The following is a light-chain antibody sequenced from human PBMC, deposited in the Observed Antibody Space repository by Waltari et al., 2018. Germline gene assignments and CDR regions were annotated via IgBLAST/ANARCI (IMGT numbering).Light chain of an antibody. CDR2: GAS. CDR1: QTVGTNY. Sequence: EIVLTQSPGTLSLSPRERATLPCRASQTVGTNYLAWYQQKPGQAPRVLIYGASSRATDIPDRFSGSGSGTDFTLTISRLEPEDFAMYYCQQYNRSPWTFGQGTRVEIK. V-gene: IGKV3-20*01. J-gene: IGKJ1*01. CDR3: QQYNRSPWT.